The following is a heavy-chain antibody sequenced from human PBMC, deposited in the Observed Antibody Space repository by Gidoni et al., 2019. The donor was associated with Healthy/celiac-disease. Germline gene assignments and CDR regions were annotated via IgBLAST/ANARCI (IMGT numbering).Heavy chain of an antibody. CDR3: ARERAAGFYDY. CDR2: ISYDGSNT. J-gene: IGHJ4*02. V-gene: IGHV3-33*01. Sequence: QVQRGESGGGVGQPGRARRLSWAESGVPFSSYGMHWVRQSPGKGLELVAVISYDGSNTYYADSVQGRFAISRDHSTNTLYLQMNSLGAEDTAVYYCARERAAGFYDYWGQGTLVTVSS. CDR1: GVPFSSYG. D-gene: IGHD6-13*01.